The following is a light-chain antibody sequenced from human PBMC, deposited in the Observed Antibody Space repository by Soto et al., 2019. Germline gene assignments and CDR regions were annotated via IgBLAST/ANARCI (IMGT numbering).Light chain of an antibody. CDR1: SSDVGGFTY. Sequence: QSALTQPASVSGSPGQSITISCTGTSSDVGGFTYVSWYQQHPGKAPKLVIYEVSNRTSGVSNRVSGSKSGNTASLTLSGVPAEDEDDYYCSSYTTRSTVLFGGGTKLTVL. J-gene: IGLJ3*02. CDR3: SSYTTRSTVL. V-gene: IGLV2-14*01. CDR2: EVS.